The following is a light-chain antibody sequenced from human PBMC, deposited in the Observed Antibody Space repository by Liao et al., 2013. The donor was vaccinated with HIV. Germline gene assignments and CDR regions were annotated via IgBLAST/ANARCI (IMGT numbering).Light chain of an antibody. V-gene: IGLV3-21*01. CDR2: YDS. CDR3: QVWDSSDHRYV. Sequence: SYELTQPPSVSVAPGKTARITCGGNNIGSKSVHWYQQKPGQAPVLVIYYDSDRPSGIPERFSGSNSGNTATLTISRVEAGDEADYYCQVWDSSDHRYVFGTGTKVTVL. J-gene: IGLJ1*01. CDR1: NIGSKS.